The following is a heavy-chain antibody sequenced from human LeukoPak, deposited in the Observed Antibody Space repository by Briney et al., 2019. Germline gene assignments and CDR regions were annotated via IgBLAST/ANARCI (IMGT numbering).Heavy chain of an antibody. Sequence: SVKVSYKASGGTFSSYAISWVRQAPGQGPEWMGGIIPIFGTANYAQKFQGRVTITADESTSTAYMELSSLRSEDTAVYYCARIPTGTYRFDPWGQGTLVTVSS. J-gene: IGHJ5*02. CDR3: ARIPTGTYRFDP. CDR2: IIPIFGTA. D-gene: IGHD1-1*01. CDR1: GGTFSSYA. V-gene: IGHV1-69*13.